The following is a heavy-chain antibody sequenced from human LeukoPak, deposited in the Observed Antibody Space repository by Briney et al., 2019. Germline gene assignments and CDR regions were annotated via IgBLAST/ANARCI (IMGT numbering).Heavy chain of an antibody. J-gene: IGHJ6*03. CDR2: IYHSGST. CDR3: AREYCSGGSCYSDYYYYYYMDV. D-gene: IGHD2-15*01. CDR1: GGSISSSNW. V-gene: IGHV4-4*02. Sequence: SGTLSLTCAVSGGSISSSNWWSWVRQPPGKGLEWIGEIYHSGSTNYNPSLKSRVTISVDKSKNQFSLKLSSVTAADTAVYYCAREYCSGGSCYSDYYYYYYMDVWGKGTTVTVSS.